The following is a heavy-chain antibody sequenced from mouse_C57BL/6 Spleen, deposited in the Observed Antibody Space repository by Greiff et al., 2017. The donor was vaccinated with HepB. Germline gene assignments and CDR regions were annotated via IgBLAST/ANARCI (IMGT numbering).Heavy chain of an antibody. CDR1: GYTFTSYW. J-gene: IGHJ2*01. CDR2: IYPGNSDT. CDR3: TRRFTTVAHFDY. V-gene: IGHV1-5*01. D-gene: IGHD1-1*01. Sequence: EVQLQQSGTVLARPGASVKMSCKTSGYTFTSYWMHWVKQRPGQGLEWIGAIYPGNSDTSYNQKFKGKAKLTAVTSASTAYMELSSLTNEDSAVYYCTRRFTTVAHFDYWGQGTTLTVSS.